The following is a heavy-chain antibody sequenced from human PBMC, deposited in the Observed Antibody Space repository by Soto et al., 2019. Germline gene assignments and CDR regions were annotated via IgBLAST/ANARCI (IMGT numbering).Heavy chain of an antibody. CDR2: ISWNSGSI. V-gene: IGHV3-9*01. CDR3: AKAKSDSSSDAFDI. J-gene: IGHJ3*02. Sequence: GGSLRLSCAASGFTFDDYAMHWVRQAPGKGLEWVSGISWNSGSIGYADSVKGRFTISRDNAKNSLYLQMNSLRAEDTALYCCAKAKSDSSSDAFDIWGQGTMVTVSS. D-gene: IGHD6-6*01. CDR1: GFTFDDYA.